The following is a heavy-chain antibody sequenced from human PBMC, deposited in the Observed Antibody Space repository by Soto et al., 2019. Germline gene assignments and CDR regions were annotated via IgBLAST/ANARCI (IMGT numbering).Heavy chain of an antibody. J-gene: IGHJ4*02. CDR1: WCPIHSSIFY. CDR3: ARHPRGYSSGSTFDY. CDR2: IYYSGST. Sequence: SGTLFLTFPFLWCPIHSSIFYLVRVRPPPGKGLEWIGSIYYSGSTYYNPSLKSRVTISVDTSKNQFSLKLSSVTAADTAVYYCARHPRGYSSGSTFDYWGQGTLVTVSS. D-gene: IGHD6-19*01. V-gene: IGHV4-39*01.